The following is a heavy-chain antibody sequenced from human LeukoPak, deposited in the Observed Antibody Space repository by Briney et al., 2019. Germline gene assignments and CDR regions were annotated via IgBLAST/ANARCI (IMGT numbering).Heavy chain of an antibody. CDR2: IWYDGSKK. CDR3: ARGDCSTTSCYLFDF. CDR1: GFTFSNYG. V-gene: IGHV3-33*01. Sequence: PGGSLRLSCAASGFTFSNYGLHWVRQAPGKGLEWVAIIWYDGSKKYFADSVKGRATISRDNSGNTLYLQLDSLRAEDTAMYYCARGDCSTTSCYLFDFWGQGTQVTVSS. D-gene: IGHD2-2*01. J-gene: IGHJ4*02.